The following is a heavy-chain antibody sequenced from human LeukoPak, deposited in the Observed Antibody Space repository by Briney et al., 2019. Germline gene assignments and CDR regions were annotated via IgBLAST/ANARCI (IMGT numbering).Heavy chain of an antibody. CDR3: AKVETSGGANCYALDY. CDR1: GFTFNIYA. V-gene: IGHV3-23*01. CDR2: ISGSDGST. J-gene: IGHJ4*02. Sequence: GSLRLSCAASGFTFNIYAMTWVRQAPDKGLEWVSAISGSDGSTYYADSVKGRFTISRDDSQNTLYLQMNSLSAEDTAVYYCAKVETSGGANCYALDYWGQGTLVTVSS. D-gene: IGHD2-2*01.